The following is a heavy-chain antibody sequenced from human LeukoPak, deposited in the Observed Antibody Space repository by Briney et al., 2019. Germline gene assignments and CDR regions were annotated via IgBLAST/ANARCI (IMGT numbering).Heavy chain of an antibody. V-gene: IGHV4-39*01. Sequence: SETLSLTRTVSGGSISSSSYYWGWIRQPPGKGLEWIGSIYYSGSTYYNPSLKSRVTISVDTSKNQFSLKLSSVTAADTAVYYCATTVTSDDYFYYMDVWGKGTTVTVSS. CDR2: IYYSGST. D-gene: IGHD4-11*01. J-gene: IGHJ6*03. CDR3: ATTVTSDDYFYYMDV. CDR1: GGSISSSSYY.